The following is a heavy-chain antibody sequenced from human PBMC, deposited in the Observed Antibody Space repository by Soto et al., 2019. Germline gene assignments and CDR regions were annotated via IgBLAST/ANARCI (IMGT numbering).Heavy chain of an antibody. Sequence: GGSLRLSCAASGFTFSSYGMHWVRQAPGKGLEWVAVISYDGSNKYYADSVKGRLTIPRDNSKNTLYLQMNSLRAEDTAVYYCAKFSYSSSSGYYGMDVWGQGTTVTVSS. D-gene: IGHD6-6*01. CDR3: AKFSYSSSSGYYGMDV. CDR1: GFTFSSYG. J-gene: IGHJ6*02. V-gene: IGHV3-30*18. CDR2: ISYDGSNK.